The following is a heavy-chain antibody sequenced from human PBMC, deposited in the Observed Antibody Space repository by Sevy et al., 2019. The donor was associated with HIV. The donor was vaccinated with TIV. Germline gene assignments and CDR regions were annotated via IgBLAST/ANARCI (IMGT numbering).Heavy chain of an antibody. D-gene: IGHD6-13*01. CDR3: AKGGSWHAFDI. CDR1: GFTFSSYG. CDR2: ISYDGSNK. V-gene: IGHV3-30*18. Sequence: GGSLRLSCAASGFTFSSYGMHWVRQAPGKGLEWVAVISYDGSNKYYADSVKGRFTISRDNSKNTLYLKMNSLRAEDTAVYYCAKGGSWHAFDIWGQGTMVTVSS. J-gene: IGHJ3*02.